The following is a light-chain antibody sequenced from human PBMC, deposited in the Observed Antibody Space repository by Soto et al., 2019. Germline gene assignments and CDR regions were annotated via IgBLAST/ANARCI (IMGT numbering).Light chain of an antibody. V-gene: IGKV3-20*01. CDR1: QSVSSSY. CDR2: GAS. Sequence: EIVLTQSPGTLSLSPGERATLSCRASQSVSSSYSAWYQQKPGQAPRLLIYGASTRATGVPDRFSGSGSGTDFTLTISRLEPEDFAIYYCQQYAGLPYTFGQGTKLEIK. CDR3: QQYAGLPYT. J-gene: IGKJ2*01.